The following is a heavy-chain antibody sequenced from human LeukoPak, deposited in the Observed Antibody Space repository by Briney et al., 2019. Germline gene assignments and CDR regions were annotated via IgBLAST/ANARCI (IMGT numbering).Heavy chain of an antibody. CDR3: ARAPRYCTNGICYTRSYYYMDV. CDR2: IKQDGSEK. J-gene: IGHJ6*03. V-gene: IGHV3-7*01. D-gene: IGHD2-8*01. CDR1: GFTFSSNW. Sequence: GGSLRLSCAASGFTFSSNWMSWVRQAPGKGLKWVANIKQDGSEKYYVGSVKGRFTISRDNAKNSLYLQMNSLRAEDTAVYYCARAPRYCTNGICYTRSYYYMDVWGRGTTVTVSS.